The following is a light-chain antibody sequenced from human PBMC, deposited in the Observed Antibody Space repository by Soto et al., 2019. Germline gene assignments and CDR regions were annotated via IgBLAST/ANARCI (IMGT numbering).Light chain of an antibody. CDR2: RAS. V-gene: IGKV1-5*03. CDR3: QQSITYPWT. J-gene: IGKJ1*01. CDR1: QNIDMY. Sequence: DIQMTQSPSTLSASAGDRVNITCRASQNIDMYLAWYQQKPGQAPSLLIYRASSLQSGVPSRFSGSGSGTEFTLTISSLQPDDFATYYCQQSITYPWTFGQGTKVDIK.